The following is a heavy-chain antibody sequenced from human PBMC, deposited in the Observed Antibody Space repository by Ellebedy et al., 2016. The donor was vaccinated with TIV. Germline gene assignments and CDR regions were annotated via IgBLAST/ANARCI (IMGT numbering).Heavy chain of an antibody. CDR3: ARDLSTTGSFDI. CDR2: IWYDGSNK. J-gene: IGHJ3*02. CDR1: GFTFSSYG. V-gene: IGHV3-33*01. Sequence: GESLKISXAASGFTFSSYGMHWVRQAPGKGLEWVAVIWYDGSNKYYADSVKGRFTISRDNVKNSLYLQMNSLRAEDTALYHCARDLSTTGSFDIWGQGTMVTVSS. D-gene: IGHD1-26*01.